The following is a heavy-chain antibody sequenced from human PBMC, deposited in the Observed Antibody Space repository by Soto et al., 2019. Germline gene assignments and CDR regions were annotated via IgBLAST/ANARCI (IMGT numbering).Heavy chain of an antibody. J-gene: IGHJ6*02. CDR2: IYYSGST. V-gene: IGHV4-30-4*01. CDR1: GGSISSGDYY. D-gene: IGHD3-3*01. Sequence: PSGPLSLTCTVSGGSISSGDYYWSWIRQPPGKGLEWIGYIYYSGSTYYNPSLKSRVTISVDTSKNQFSLKLSSVTAADTAVYYCARGARYDFWIDYAMDGRGQGTTVTV. CDR3: ARGARYDFWIDYAMDG.